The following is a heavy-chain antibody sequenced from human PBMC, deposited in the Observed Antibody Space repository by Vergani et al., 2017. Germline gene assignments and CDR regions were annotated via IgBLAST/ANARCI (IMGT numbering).Heavy chain of an antibody. V-gene: IGHV1-18*01. CDR1: GYTFTSYG. CDR2: ISAYNGNT. J-gene: IGHJ3*02. Sequence: QVQLVQSGAEVKKPGASVKVSCKASGYTFTSYGISWVRQAPGQGLEWMGWISAYNGNTNYAQKLQGRVTMTTDTATGTAYMELRSLRSDDTAVYYCARDPRRIAAAGTNAFVIWGQGTMVTVSS. CDR3: ARDPRRIAAAGTNAFVI. D-gene: IGHD6-13*01.